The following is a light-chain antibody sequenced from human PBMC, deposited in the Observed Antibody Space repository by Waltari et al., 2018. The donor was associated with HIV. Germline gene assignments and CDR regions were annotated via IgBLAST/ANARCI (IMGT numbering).Light chain of an antibody. J-gene: IGLJ3*02. CDR1: SSNIASHS. Sequence: QSVLTQPPSVSAAPGQTATISCPGSSSNIASHSVSGYQQLPGTAPTLLIYDNNKRPSGIPDRFSGSKSGTSATVGITGLQTGDEADYYCGTWDSSLSAVFGGGTKLTVL. CDR3: GTWDSSLSAV. V-gene: IGLV1-51*01. CDR2: DNN.